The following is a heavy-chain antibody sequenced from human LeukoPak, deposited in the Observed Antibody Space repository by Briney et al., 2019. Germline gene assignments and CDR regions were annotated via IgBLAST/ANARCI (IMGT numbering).Heavy chain of an antibody. J-gene: IGHJ3*02. CDR2: INPSGGST. CDR1: GYTFTSYY. V-gene: IGHV1-46*01. CDR3: ATSTGYSSTWGAFDI. Sequence: ASVKVSCKASGYTFTSYYMHWVRQAPGQGLEWMGIINPSGGSTSYAQKFQGRVTMTRDTSIATAYMELSSLRSDDTAMYYCATSTGYSSTWGAFDIWGQGTMVTVSS. D-gene: IGHD6-13*01.